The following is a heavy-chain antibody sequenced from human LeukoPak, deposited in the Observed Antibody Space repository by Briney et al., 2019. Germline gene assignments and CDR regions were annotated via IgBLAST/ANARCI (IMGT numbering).Heavy chain of an antibody. CDR1: GFIFSDYV. CDR2: TSSDLNVK. CDR3: AREGYYGSGSPPSLYFDY. Sequence: GGSLRLSCSASGFIFSDYVIHWVRQAPGKGLEWVAVTSSDLNVKLYADSVKGRFTISRDNSRSTLYLQMNSLRPEDTAIYYCAREGYYGSGSPPSLYFDYWGQGTLVTVSS. J-gene: IGHJ4*02. D-gene: IGHD3-10*01. V-gene: IGHV3-30-3*01.